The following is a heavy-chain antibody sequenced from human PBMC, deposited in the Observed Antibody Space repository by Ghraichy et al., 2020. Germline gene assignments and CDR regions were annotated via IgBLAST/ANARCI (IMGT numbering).Heavy chain of an antibody. D-gene: IGHD2/OR15-2a*01. J-gene: IGHJ2*01. Sequence: GGSLRLSCAASGFTVSSNYMSWVRQAPGKGLEWVSVIYSGGSTYYADSVKGRFTISRDNSKNTLYLQMNSLRAEDTAVYYCARVPSIWYFDLWGRGTLVTVSS. CDR1: GFTVSSNY. CDR2: IYSGGST. V-gene: IGHV3-53*01. CDR3: ARVPSIWYFDL.